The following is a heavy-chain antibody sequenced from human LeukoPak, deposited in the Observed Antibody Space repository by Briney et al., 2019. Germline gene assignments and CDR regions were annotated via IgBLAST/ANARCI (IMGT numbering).Heavy chain of an antibody. D-gene: IGHD6-13*01. CDR1: GFTFSSYE. V-gene: IGHV4-38-2*01. J-gene: IGHJ4*02. CDR3: ARGRAAASAFDY. Sequence: GSLRLSCAASGFTFSSYEMNWVRQAPGKGLEWIGSIYHSGSTYYNPSLKSRVTISVDTSKNQFSLKLSSVTAADTAVYYCARGRAAASAFDYWGQGTLVTVSS. CDR2: IYHSGST.